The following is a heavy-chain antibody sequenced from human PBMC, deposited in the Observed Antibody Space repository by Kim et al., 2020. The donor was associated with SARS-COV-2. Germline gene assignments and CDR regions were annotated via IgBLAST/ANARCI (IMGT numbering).Heavy chain of an antibody. D-gene: IGHD5-12*01. Sequence: GGSLRLSCAASGFTFSSYGMHWVRQAPGKGLEWVAVIWYDGSNKYYADSVKGRFTISRDNSKNTLYLQMNSLRADDTAVYYCARGSGYELPYYGVDVWGQGTTVTVSS. V-gene: IGHV3-33*01. CDR1: GFTFSSYG. J-gene: IGHJ6*02. CDR3: ARGSGYELPYYGVDV. CDR2: IWYDGSNK.